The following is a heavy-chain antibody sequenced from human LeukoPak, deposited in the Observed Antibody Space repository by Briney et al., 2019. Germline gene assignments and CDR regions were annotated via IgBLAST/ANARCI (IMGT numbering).Heavy chain of an antibody. D-gene: IGHD3-3*01. Sequence: EASVKVSCKASGYTFTGYYMHWVRQAPGQGLEWMGWINPNSGGTNYAQKFQGRVTMTRDTSISTAYMELSRLRSDDTAVYYCARGRHTDFWSGYLPFDYWGQGTLVTVSS. CDR3: ARGRHTDFWSGYLPFDY. CDR1: GYTFTGYY. CDR2: INPNSGGT. J-gene: IGHJ4*02. V-gene: IGHV1-2*02.